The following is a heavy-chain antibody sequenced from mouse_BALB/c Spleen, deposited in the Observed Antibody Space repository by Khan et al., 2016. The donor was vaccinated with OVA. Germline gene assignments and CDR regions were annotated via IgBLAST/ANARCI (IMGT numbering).Heavy chain of an antibody. V-gene: IGHV3-2*02. CDR1: GFSITSYYA. J-gene: IGHJ3*01. CDR3: ARWLTY. Sequence: VQLKESGPGLVKPSQSLSLTCTVTGFSITSYYAWYLLRQFPGNKLEWMGYINDSGATSYLPSLKSRISITRDTSKNQFFLQLNSVTTEDSATYYCARWLTYWGQGTLVTVS. CDR2: INDSGAT.